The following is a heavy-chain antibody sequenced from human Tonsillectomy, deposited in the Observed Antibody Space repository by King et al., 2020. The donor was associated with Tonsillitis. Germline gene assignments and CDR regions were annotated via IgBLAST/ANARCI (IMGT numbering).Heavy chain of an antibody. D-gene: IGHD6-6*01. CDR3: WGGSSRDSDY. Sequence: VQLVESGGGLVQPGGSLRLSCAASGFTFSSYWMHWVRQAPGKGLVWVSRISSDGSITSYADSVKGRFTISRDNAKNTLYLQMNSLRAEDTAVYYCWGGSSRDSDYWGQGTLVTVSS. CDR2: ISSDGSIT. J-gene: IGHJ4*02. CDR1: GFTFSSYW. V-gene: IGHV3-74*01.